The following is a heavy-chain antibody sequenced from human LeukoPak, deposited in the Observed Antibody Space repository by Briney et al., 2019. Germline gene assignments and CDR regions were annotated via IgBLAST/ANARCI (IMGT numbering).Heavy chain of an antibody. CDR2: ISGSGGST. J-gene: IGHJ4*02. D-gene: IGHD3-10*01. CDR3: ARYDGGSGPFDY. V-gene: IGHV3-23*01. CDR1: GFTFSSYA. Sequence: GGSLRLSCAASGFTFSSYAMSWVRLAPGKGLEWVSTISGSGGSTYYADSVKGRFTISRDNSKNTLYLQMNSLRAEDTAVYYCARYDGGSGPFDYWGQGTLVTVSS.